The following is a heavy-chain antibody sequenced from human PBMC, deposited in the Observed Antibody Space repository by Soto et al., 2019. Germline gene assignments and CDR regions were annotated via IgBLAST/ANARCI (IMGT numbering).Heavy chain of an antibody. Sequence: QVQLVESGGGVVQPGRSLRLSCAASGFTFNNYGMHWVRQAPGKGLEWVAVISYDGSNKYYGDSVKGRFTISRDNSKNTLYLQMNSLSGEDTAVYYCAMSGKWDQWLLHYWGQGTLVTVSS. CDR2: ISYDGSNK. J-gene: IGHJ4*02. CDR3: AMSGKWDQWLLHY. CDR1: GFTFNNYG. D-gene: IGHD6-19*01. V-gene: IGHV3-30*03.